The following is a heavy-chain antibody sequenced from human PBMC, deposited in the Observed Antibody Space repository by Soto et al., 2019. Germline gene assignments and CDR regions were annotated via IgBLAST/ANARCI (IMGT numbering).Heavy chain of an antibody. V-gene: IGHV4-31*03. J-gene: IGHJ4*02. CDR3: ARDVRRASSYYFDY. D-gene: IGHD3-10*02. CDR2: IYYSGST. Sequence: SETLSLTCTVSGGSISSGGYYWSWIRQHPGKGLEWIGYIYYSGSTYYNPSLKSRVTISVDTSKNQFSLKLSSVTAADTAVYYCARDVRRASSYYFDYWGQGTLVTVSS. CDR1: GGSISSGGYY.